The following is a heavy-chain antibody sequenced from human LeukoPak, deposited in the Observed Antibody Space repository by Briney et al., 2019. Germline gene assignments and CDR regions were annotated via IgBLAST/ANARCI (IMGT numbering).Heavy chain of an antibody. CDR3: TTDTWYSAGH. V-gene: IGHV3-7*03. D-gene: IGHD2-15*01. J-gene: IGHJ4*02. Sequence: HPGGSLRLSCTASEFIFSGSWMAWIRQAPGKGLEWVAIIKKDGSEKYYVDSMKGRFTISRDNAKNSLFLQMNSLRAEDTAIYYCTTDTWYSAGHWGQGTLVTVSS. CDR2: IKKDGSEK. CDR1: EFIFSGSW.